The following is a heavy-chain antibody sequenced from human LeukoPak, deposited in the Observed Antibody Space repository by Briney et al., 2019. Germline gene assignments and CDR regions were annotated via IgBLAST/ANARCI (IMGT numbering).Heavy chain of an antibody. J-gene: IGHJ4*02. CDR2: MNPNSGNT. D-gene: IGHD6-6*01. Sequence: ASVKVSCKASGYTFTSYHINWVRQASGQGLDWMGWMNPNSGNTGYAQKFQGRATMTRTTTISTAYMELRRLGSEDTAMSYFIAAYSSSLSEYWGQGTLVTVSS. V-gene: IGHV1-8*01. CDR1: GYTFTSYH. CDR3: IAAYSSSLSEY.